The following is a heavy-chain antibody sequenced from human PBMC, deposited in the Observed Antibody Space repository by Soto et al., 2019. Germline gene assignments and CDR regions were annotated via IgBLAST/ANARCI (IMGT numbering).Heavy chain of an antibody. Sequence: GGSLRLSCAASGFTFSRYWMSWVRQAPGKGLEWVANIKEDGSDKYYLDSVKGRFTISKDNAKNSVYLQLNSLRAEDTAIYYCARLGHLGEYNYGYGDFWGQGTLVTVSS. CDR3: ARLGHLGEYNYGYGDF. J-gene: IGHJ4*02. CDR2: IKEDGSDK. CDR1: GFTFSRYW. V-gene: IGHV3-7*01. D-gene: IGHD5-18*01.